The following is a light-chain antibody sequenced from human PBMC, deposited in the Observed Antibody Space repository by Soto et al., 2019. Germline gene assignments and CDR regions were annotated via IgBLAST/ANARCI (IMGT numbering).Light chain of an antibody. Sequence: SYELTQPPSVSVSPGQTASITCSGDKLGDKYACWYQQKPGQSPVLVIYQDSKRPSGIPERFSGSNSGNTATLTISGTQAMDEADYYCQAWVSSTAGVVFGGGTKVTVL. CDR3: QAWVSSTAGVV. CDR1: KLGDKY. V-gene: IGLV3-1*01. J-gene: IGLJ2*01. CDR2: QDS.